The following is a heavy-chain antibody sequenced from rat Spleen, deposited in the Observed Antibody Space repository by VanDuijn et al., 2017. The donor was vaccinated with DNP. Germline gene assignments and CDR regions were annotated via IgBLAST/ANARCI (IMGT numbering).Heavy chain of an antibody. CDR2: ITSSGGTT. Sequence: EVQLVESGGDLVQSGRSLKLSCVASGFTFNNYWMIWIRQVPGKGLEWVASITSSGGTTKYGDSVKGRFTISRDNAKNTLYLQMNSLRSEDMATYYCARWNSGHFDYWGQGVMVPVSS. CDR3: ARWNSGHFDY. D-gene: IGHD4-3*01. J-gene: IGHJ2*01. V-gene: IGHV5-31*01. CDR1: GFTFNNYW.